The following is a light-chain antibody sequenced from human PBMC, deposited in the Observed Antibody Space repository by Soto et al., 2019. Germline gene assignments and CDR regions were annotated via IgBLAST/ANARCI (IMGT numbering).Light chain of an antibody. CDR3: MQGTHWPPYT. Sequence: DVVMTQSPLSLPVNLGEPAAISCRSTQSLVHSDGDTYLSWFHQRPSQSPRRLIFRVSKRDFGVPPRFIGRGSGTDFTMEITSVEAEDVGVYYGMQGTHWPPYTFGQGTRLETK. CDR1: QSLVHSDGDTY. CDR2: RVS. J-gene: IGKJ2*01. V-gene: IGKV2-30*02.